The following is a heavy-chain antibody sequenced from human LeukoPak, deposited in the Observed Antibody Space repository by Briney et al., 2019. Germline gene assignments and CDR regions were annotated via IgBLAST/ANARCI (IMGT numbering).Heavy chain of an antibody. D-gene: IGHD3-9*01. V-gene: IGHV3-23*01. CDR3: ARDRNDILTGYTAFDI. Sequence: HPGGSLRLSCAASGFTFSSYGMSWVRQAPGKGLEWVSAISGSGGSTYYTDSVKGRFTISRDNSKNTLYLQMNSLRAEDTAVYYCARDRNDILTGYTAFDIWGQGTMVTVSS. CDR2: ISGSGGST. CDR1: GFTFSSYG. J-gene: IGHJ3*02.